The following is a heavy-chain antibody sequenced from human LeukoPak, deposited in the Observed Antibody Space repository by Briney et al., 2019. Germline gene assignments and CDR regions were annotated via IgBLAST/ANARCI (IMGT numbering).Heavy chain of an antibody. CDR3: TRDQVVVRGVITFGSGYYYYGMDV. CDR2: IRSKAYGGTT. CDR1: GFTFGDYA. D-gene: IGHD3-10*01. J-gene: IGHJ6*04. V-gene: IGHV3-49*04. Sequence: GGSLRLSCTASGFTFGDYAMSWVRQAPGKGLEWVGFIRSKAYGGTTEYAASVKGRFTISRDDSKSIAYLQMSSLKTEDTAVYYCTRDQVVVRGVITFGSGYYYYGMDVWGKGTTVTVSS.